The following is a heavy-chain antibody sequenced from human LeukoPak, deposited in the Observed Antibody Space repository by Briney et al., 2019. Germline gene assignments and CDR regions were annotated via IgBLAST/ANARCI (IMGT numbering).Heavy chain of an antibody. Sequence: GGSLRLSCAASGFTFSGSAMSWVRQAPGKGLEWVSTISDSGGSTYYADSVKGRFTISRDNSKDTLYVQLNNLRAEDAAVYYCAKSHSVEQRGYFDYWGQGTLVTVSS. V-gene: IGHV3-23*01. CDR1: GFTFSGSA. CDR3: AKSHSVEQRGYFDY. CDR2: ISDSGGST. D-gene: IGHD1/OR15-1a*01. J-gene: IGHJ4*02.